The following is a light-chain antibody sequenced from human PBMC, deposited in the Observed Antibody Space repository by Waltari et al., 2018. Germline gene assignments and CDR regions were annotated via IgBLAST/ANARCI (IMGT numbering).Light chain of an antibody. Sequence: DIQMTQSPSSLSASVGDRVTITCRASQSISNYLNWDQQKPGRVPKLLIYAASNLQSGVPSRFSGSGSGTDFTLTISSLQPEDFATYYCQQSYSTPYTFGQGTKLEIK. CDR1: QSISNY. V-gene: IGKV1-39*01. J-gene: IGKJ2*01. CDR2: AAS. CDR3: QQSYSTPYT.